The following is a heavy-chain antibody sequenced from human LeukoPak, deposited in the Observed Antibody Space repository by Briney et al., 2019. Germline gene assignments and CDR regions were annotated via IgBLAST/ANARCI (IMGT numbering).Heavy chain of an antibody. J-gene: IGHJ4*02. CDR2: ISYDGSNK. V-gene: IGHV3-30-3*02. CDR1: GFTFSSYA. Sequence: GGSLRLSCAASGFTFSSYAMHWVRQAPGKGLEWVAVISYDGSNKYYADSVKGRFTISRDNSKNTLYLQMNSLRAEDTAVYYCAKLRMYDFWSPIRYWGQGTLVTVSS. D-gene: IGHD3-3*01. CDR3: AKLRMYDFWSPIRY.